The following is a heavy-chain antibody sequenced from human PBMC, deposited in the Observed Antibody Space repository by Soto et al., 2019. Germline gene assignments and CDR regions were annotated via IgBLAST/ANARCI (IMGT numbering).Heavy chain of an antibody. CDR3: ARDAYDSSGYLVDY. Sequence: LRLSCAASGFTFSSYSMNWVRQAPGKGLEWVSSIGSSGDYIFYADSLKGRFTISRDNAKNSLYLQMNSLRAEDTAVYYCARDAYDSSGYLVDYWGQGTLVTVSS. D-gene: IGHD3-22*01. CDR2: IGSSGDYI. J-gene: IGHJ4*02. CDR1: GFTFSSYS. V-gene: IGHV3-21*01.